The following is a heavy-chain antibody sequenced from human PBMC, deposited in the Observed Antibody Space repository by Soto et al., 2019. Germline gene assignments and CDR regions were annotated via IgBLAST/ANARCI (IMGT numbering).Heavy chain of an antibody. CDR1: VFTFRNYA. Sequence: WGALIISCVASVFTFRNYAMHWGRQAPVKGLEWVSAISGSGGSTYYAYSVKGRFTISRDNSKNTLYLQMNSLRAEDTAVYYCAKPPKPSGYDSSGYYTYWGQGTLVTVSS. CDR2: ISGSGGST. J-gene: IGHJ4*02. CDR3: AKPPKPSGYDSSGYYTY. D-gene: IGHD3-22*01. V-gene: IGHV3-23*01.